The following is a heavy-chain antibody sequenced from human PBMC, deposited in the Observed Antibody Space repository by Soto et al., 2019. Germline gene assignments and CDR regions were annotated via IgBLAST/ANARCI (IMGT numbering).Heavy chain of an antibody. CDR1: AFTFSDYY. V-gene: IGHV3-11*01. D-gene: IGHD6-13*01. CDR2: ISTSGSTI. Sequence: GVSLRLSCAPSAFTFSDYYMSWIRRAPGKGLEWVSYISTSGSTIYYGDSVKGRRTIPRDNAKNSLYLQMNSLRAEDTAVYYCARDGIVAVAGRGAFGIWGQGTMVTVSS. J-gene: IGHJ3*02. CDR3: ARDGIVAVAGRGAFGI.